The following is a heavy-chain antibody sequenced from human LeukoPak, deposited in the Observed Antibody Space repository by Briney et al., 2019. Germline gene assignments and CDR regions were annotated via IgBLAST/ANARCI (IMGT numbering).Heavy chain of an antibody. J-gene: IGHJ4*02. D-gene: IGHD2-2*01. V-gene: IGHV4-61*02. CDR2: IYTSGST. Sequence: SQTLSLTCTVSGGSISSGSYYWSWIRQPAGKGLEWIGRIYTSGSTNYNPSLKSRVTISVDTSKNQFSLKLSSVTAADTAVYYCARRYCSSTSCFLGCDYWGQGTLVTVPS. CDR3: ARRYCSSTSCFLGCDY. CDR1: GGSISSGSYY.